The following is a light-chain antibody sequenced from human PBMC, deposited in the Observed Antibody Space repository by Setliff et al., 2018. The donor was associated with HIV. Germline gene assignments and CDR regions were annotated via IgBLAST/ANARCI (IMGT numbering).Light chain of an antibody. CDR2: EVS. V-gene: IGLV2-14*01. CDR3: SSYTSIYTYV. Sequence: QSALARPASVSGSPGQSITMSCTGTSSDVGGYNYVSWYQQHPGKAPKLIIYEVSNRPSGVSNRFSGSKSGNTASLTISGLQAEDEADYYCSSYTSIYTYVFGTGTKVTVL. CDR1: SSDVGGYNY. J-gene: IGLJ1*01.